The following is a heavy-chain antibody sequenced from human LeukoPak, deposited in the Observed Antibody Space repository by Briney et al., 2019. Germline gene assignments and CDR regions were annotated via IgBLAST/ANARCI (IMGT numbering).Heavy chain of an antibody. CDR1: GGSISSYY. V-gene: IGHV4-59*01. Sequence: PSETLSLTCTVSGGSISSYYWSWIRQPPRKGLEWIGYIYYSGSTNYNPSLKSRVTISVDTSKNQFSLKLSSVTAADTAVYYCAREGYYGSGSYNWFDPWGQGTLVTVSS. CDR2: IYYSGST. D-gene: IGHD3-10*01. J-gene: IGHJ5*02. CDR3: AREGYYGSGSYNWFDP.